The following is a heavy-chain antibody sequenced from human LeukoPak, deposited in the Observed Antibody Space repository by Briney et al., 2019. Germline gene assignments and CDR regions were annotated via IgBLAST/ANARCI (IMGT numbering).Heavy chain of an antibody. CDR2: INHSGST. V-gene: IGHV4-34*01. J-gene: IGHJ5*02. CDR3: ARGQARHNWFDP. Sequence: SETLSLTCAVHGGSFSGYYWSWIRQPPGKGLEWIGEINHSGSTNYNPSLKSRVTISVDTSKNQFSLKLSSVTAADTAVYYCARGQARHNWFDPWGQGTLVTVSS. CDR1: GGSFSGYY.